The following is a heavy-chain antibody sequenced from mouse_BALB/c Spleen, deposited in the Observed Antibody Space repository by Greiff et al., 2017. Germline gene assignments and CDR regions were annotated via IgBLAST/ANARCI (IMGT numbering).Heavy chain of an antibody. CDR1: GFTFSDYG. CDR2: ISNLAYSI. Sequence: EVQGVESGGGLVQPGGSRKLSCAASGFTFSDYGMAWVRQAPGKGPEWVAFISNLAYSIYYADTVTGRFTISRENAKNTLYLEMSSLRSEDTAMYYCARAHGSSYGYFDYWGQGTTLTVSS. D-gene: IGHD1-1*01. V-gene: IGHV5-15*02. J-gene: IGHJ2*01. CDR3: ARAHGSSYGYFDY.